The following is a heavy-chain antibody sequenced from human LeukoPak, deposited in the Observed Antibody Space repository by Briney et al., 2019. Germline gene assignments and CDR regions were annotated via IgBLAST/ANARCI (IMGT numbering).Heavy chain of an antibody. Sequence: PSETLSLTCAVYGGSFSGYYWSWIRQHPGKGLEWIGYIYYSGSTYYNPSLKSRVAISVDTSKNQFSLKLSSVTAADTGVYYCARVRGYSYGYYFDYWGQGTLVTVSS. CDR3: ARVRGYSYGYYFDY. CDR2: IYYSGST. J-gene: IGHJ4*02. CDR1: GGSFSGYY. V-gene: IGHV4-31*11. D-gene: IGHD5-18*01.